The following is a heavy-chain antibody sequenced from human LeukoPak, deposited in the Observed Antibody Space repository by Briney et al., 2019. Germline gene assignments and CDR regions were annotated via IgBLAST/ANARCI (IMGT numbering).Heavy chain of an antibody. D-gene: IGHD2-2*01. J-gene: IGHJ4*02. CDR3: ARDKELAVVPAAPPLY. CDR1: GYTFTSYG. V-gene: IGHV1-18*01. CDR2: ISAYNGNT. Sequence: ASVKVSCKASGYTFTSYGISWVRQAPGQGLEWMGWISAYNGNTNYAQKLQGRVTMTTDTSTSTAYMELRSLRSDDTAVYYCARDKELAVVPAAPPLYWGQGTLVTVSS.